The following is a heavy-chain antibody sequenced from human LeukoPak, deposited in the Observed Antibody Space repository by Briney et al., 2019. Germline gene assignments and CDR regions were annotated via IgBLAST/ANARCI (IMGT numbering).Heavy chain of an antibody. J-gene: IGHJ3*02. CDR3: ARDHHRRLYDSQARDTFDI. D-gene: IGHD3-22*01. V-gene: IGHV3-21*01. CDR2: ISSSSIYM. CDR1: GFTFSGYT. Sequence: GGSLRLSCAASGFTFSGYTLNWVRQAPGKGLEWVSSISSSSIYMYYADSVKGRFTISRDNAKNSLYLRMNSLRAEDTALHYCARDHHRRLYDSQARDTFDIWGQGTMVTVSS.